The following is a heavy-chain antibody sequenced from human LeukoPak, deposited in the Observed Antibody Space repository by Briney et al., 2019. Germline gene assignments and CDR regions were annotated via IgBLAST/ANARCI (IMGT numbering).Heavy chain of an antibody. Sequence: GGSLRLSCAASGFTVSSNYMSWVRQAPGKGLEWVSVIYSGGSTYYADSVKGRFTISRDNSKNTLYLQMNSLRAEDTAVYYCAGTYYYGSGSYPRYYYGMDVWGQGTTVTVSS. CDR2: IYSGGST. CDR3: AGTYYYGSGSYPRYYYGMDV. CDR1: GFTVSSNY. J-gene: IGHJ6*02. V-gene: IGHV3-53*01. D-gene: IGHD3-10*01.